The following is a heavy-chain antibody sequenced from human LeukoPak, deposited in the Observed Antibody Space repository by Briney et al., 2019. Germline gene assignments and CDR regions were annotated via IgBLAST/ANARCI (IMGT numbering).Heavy chain of an antibody. CDR3: AREVGATNS. Sequence: GGSLRLSCAASGFTFSNYWMSWVRQAPGKGLEWVANIKRDGSEKYYVDSVKGRFTISRDNAKNSLFLQMNSLRAEDTAVYYCAREVGATNSWGQGTLVTVSS. CDR1: GFTFSNYW. V-gene: IGHV3-7*01. CDR2: IKRDGSEK. J-gene: IGHJ4*02. D-gene: IGHD1-26*01.